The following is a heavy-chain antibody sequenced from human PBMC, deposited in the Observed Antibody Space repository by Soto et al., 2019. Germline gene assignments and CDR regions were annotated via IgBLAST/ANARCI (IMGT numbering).Heavy chain of an antibody. V-gene: IGHV3-53*01. CDR1: GFTVSSTY. D-gene: IGHD3-10*01. CDR2: IYSGGST. Sequence: PGGSLRLSCAASGFTVSSTYMSWVRQAPGKGLEWVSVIYSGGSTYYADSVKGRFTISRDNSKNTLSLQMNSLRAEDTAVYYCACGGMVSYYFDYWGQGTLVTVSS. CDR3: ACGGMVSYYFDY. J-gene: IGHJ4*02.